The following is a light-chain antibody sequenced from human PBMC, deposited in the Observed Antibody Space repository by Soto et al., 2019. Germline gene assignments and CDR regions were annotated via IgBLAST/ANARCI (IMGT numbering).Light chain of an antibody. CDR1: SSDGGSYNL. V-gene: IGLV2-14*02. CDR2: DVS. Sequence: QSALTQPASVSGSPGQSIAISCTGTSSDGGSYNLVSWYQRHPGKAPELMIYDVSNRPSGVSNRFSGSKSGNTASLTISGRQDEDEADYYCSSYTHSNAVVFGGGTKLTVL. CDR3: SSYTHSNAVV. J-gene: IGLJ2*01.